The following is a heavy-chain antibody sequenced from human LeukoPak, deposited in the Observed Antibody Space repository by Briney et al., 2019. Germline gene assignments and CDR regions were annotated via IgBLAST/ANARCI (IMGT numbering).Heavy chain of an antibody. CDR3: ARNRGPQPYDMDV. D-gene: IGHD2/OR15-2a*01. Sequence: GGSLRLSCAASGFTFNSYWMSWVRQAPGKGLEWGANIKYDGSEKYFVDSVKGRFTISRDNAKNSLCLQMNSLRAEDTAVYYCARNRGPQPYDMDVWGQGTTVTVSS. J-gene: IGHJ6*02. CDR1: GFTFNSYW. CDR2: IKYDGSEK. V-gene: IGHV3-7*04.